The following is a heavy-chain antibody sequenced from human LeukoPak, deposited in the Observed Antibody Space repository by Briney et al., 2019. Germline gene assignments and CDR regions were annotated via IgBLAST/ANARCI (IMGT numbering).Heavy chain of an antibody. J-gene: IGHJ5*02. V-gene: IGHV4-34*01. D-gene: IGHD2-15*01. CDR2: INHSGST. CDR3: ARAPPPYCSGGSCYFDWFDP. CDR1: GESFSGYY. Sequence: SETLSLTCAVYGESFSGYYWSWIRQPPGKGLEWIGEINHSGSTNYNPSLKSRVTMSVDTSKNQFSLKLNSVTAADTAVYYCARAPPPYCSGGSCYFDWFDPWGQGTLVTVSS.